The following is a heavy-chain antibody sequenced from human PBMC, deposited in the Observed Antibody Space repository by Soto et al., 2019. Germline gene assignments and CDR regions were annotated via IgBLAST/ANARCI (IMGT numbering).Heavy chain of an antibody. J-gene: IGHJ6*02. CDR2: IIPIFGTA. D-gene: IGHD2-15*01. CDR1: GGTFSSYA. CDR3: ARVGGNYYYYGMDV. Sequence: GASVKVSCKASGGTFSSYAISWVRQAPGQGLEWMGGIIPIFGTANYAQKFQGRVTITADKSTSTAYMELSSLRSEDTAVYYCARVGGNYYYYGMDVWGQGTTVTVSS. V-gene: IGHV1-69*06.